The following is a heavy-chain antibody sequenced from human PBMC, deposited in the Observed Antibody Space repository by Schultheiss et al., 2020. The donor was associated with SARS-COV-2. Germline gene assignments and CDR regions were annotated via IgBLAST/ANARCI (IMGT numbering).Heavy chain of an antibody. CDR1: GDLVSSNRAA. CDR3: TRQMGWNYFDY. V-gene: IGHV6-1*01. Sequence: SETLSLTCAISGDLVSSNRAAWIWIRQSPSRGLEWLGRTYYKSKWYYDYAASVKSRMTVNPDTSKNQFSLQLSSVTPEDTAVYYCTRQMGWNYFDYWGQGILVTVSS. D-gene: IGHD6-19*01. CDR2: TYYKSKWYY. J-gene: IGHJ4*02.